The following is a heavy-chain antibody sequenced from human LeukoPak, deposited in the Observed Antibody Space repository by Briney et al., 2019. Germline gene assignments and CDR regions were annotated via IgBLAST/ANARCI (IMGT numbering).Heavy chain of an antibody. D-gene: IGHD3-22*01. CDR3: ARLYDGSAYHADHFDY. CDR1: GFTFDDYG. J-gene: IGHJ4*02. CDR2: INWNGGST. Sequence: PGGSLRLSCAASGFTFDDYGMSWVRQAPGKGLEWVSGINWNGGSTGYADSVKGRFTISRDNAKNSLYLQMNSLRAEDTALYYCARLYDGSAYHADHFDYWGQGTLVIVSS. V-gene: IGHV3-20*04.